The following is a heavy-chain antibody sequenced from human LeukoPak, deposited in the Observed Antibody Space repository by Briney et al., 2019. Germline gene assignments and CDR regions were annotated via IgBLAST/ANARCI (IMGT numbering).Heavy chain of an antibody. CDR3: ASLNSHSWSYYDN. CDR1: GYSFTSHW. V-gene: IGHV5-10-1*01. Sequence: KNGESLKISCKGSGYSFTSHWISWVRQMPGKGLEWMGRIDPSDSYTNYSPSFQGHVTISADKSISTAYLQWSSLKASDTAMYYCASLNSHSWSYYDNWGQGTLVTVSS. D-gene: IGHD3-10*01. J-gene: IGHJ4*02. CDR2: IDPSDSYT.